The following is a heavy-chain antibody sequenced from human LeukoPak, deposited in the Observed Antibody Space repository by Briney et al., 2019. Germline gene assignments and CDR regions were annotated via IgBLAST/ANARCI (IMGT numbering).Heavy chain of an antibody. CDR1: GFTFDDYA. J-gene: IGHJ3*02. CDR3: AKVYSSGWTLGAAFDI. Sequence: GGSLRLSCAASGFTFDDYAMHWARQAPGKGLEWVSGISWNSGSIGYADSVKGRFTISRDNAKNSLYLQMNSLRAEDMALYYCAKVYSSGWTLGAAFDIWGQGTMVTVSS. V-gene: IGHV3-9*03. D-gene: IGHD6-19*01. CDR2: ISWNSGSI.